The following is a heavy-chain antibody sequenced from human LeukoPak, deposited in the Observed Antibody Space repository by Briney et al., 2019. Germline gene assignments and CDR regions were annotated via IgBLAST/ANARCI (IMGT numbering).Heavy chain of an antibody. CDR1: GFTFSLSS. J-gene: IGHJ2*01. Sequence: GGSLRLSCAASGFTFSLSSVNWVRQAPGKGLEWLSLISSSGLTIFNADPVKGRFTISRDNAKNSLYLQINSLRVEDTALYYCARAKTGGPLTWYFDLWGRGTLVTVSS. CDR2: ISSSGLTI. CDR3: ARAKTGGPLTWYFDL. D-gene: IGHD2-15*01. V-gene: IGHV3-48*01.